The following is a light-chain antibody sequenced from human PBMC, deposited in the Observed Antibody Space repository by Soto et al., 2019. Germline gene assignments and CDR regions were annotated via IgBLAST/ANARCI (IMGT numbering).Light chain of an antibody. J-gene: IGKJ5*01. CDR3: QQRSNWIT. V-gene: IGKV3-11*01. CDR1: QGVSSY. CDR2: DAS. Sequence: EIVLTQSPSTLSLSPRERATLSCRASQGVSSYFAWYQQKPGQATRLLIYDASNRATGIPARFSGSGSGTDFTLTISSLEPEDFAVYYCQQRSNWITFGQGTRLEI.